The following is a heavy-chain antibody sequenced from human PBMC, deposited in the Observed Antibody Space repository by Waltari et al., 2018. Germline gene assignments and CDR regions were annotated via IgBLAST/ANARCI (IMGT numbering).Heavy chain of an antibody. D-gene: IGHD1-26*01. J-gene: IGHJ6*02. Sequence: QVQLQESGPGLVKPSETLSLTCTVSGGSISSYYWSWIRQPPGKGLEWIGYIYYSGSTKHNPCLEGRVTISVDTSKNQFSLKLSSVTAADTAVYYCARDGGIVGATGNYYGMDVWGQGTTVTVSS. V-gene: IGHV4-59*01. CDR1: GGSISSYY. CDR3: ARDGGIVGATGNYYGMDV. CDR2: IYYSGST.